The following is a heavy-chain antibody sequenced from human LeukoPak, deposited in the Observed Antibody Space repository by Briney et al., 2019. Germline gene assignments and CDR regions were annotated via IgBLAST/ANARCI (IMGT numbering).Heavy chain of an antibody. J-gene: IGHJ4*02. Sequence: PGGSLRLSCAASGFTFSSYRMIWVRQAPGKGLEWVSSISYTGTYIYYADSVKGRFTISRDNAQNSLYLQMNSLRAEDTAIYYCVRDRGTYRPIDYWGQGTLVTVSS. CDR2: ISYTGTYI. CDR3: VRDRGTYRPIDY. V-gene: IGHV3-21*04. CDR1: GFTFSSYR. D-gene: IGHD1-26*01.